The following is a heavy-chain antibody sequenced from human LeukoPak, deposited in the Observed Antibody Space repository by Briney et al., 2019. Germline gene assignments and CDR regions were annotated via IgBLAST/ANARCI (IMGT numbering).Heavy chain of an antibody. CDR1: GYTFTGYY. Sequence: ASVKVSCKVSGYTFTGYYMHWGRQAPGQWLEWIGWINPKRDGTNYTQKFQGRVTMTRDTSISTAYMELSRLRSDDTAVYYCARVWTRTVDYRGQGTLVTVSS. CDR3: ARVWTRTVDY. J-gene: IGHJ4*02. CDR2: INPKRDGT. D-gene: IGHD1-1*01. V-gene: IGHV1-2*02.